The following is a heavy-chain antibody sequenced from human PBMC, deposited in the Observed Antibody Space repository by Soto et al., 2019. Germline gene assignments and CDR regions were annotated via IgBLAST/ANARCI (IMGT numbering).Heavy chain of an antibody. Sequence: QVQLQESGPGLVKPSQTLSLTCTVSGGSISSGDYYWSWIRQPPGKGLEWIGYIYYSGSTYYNPSLTIRVTXSXDXSKNQFSLKLSSVTAADTAVYYCARAMVVTQNWFDPWGQGTLVTVSS. J-gene: IGHJ5*02. CDR3: ARAMVVTQNWFDP. CDR1: GGSISSGDYY. D-gene: IGHD2-21*02. CDR2: IYYSGST. V-gene: IGHV4-30-4*01.